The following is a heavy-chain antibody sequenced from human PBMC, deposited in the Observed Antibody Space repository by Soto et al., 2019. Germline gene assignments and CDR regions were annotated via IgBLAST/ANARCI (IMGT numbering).Heavy chain of an antibody. D-gene: IGHD2-2*01. CDR1: GFTFSSYA. CDR2: ISGSGGST. V-gene: IGHV3-23*01. Sequence: EVQLLESGGGLVQPGGSLRLSCAASGFTFSSYAMSWVRQAPGKGLEWVSAISGSGGSTYYADSVKGRFTISRDNSKNPLYLQMNSLRAEDTAVYYCAKDRGIVVVPAAVHYWGQGTLVTVSS. J-gene: IGHJ4*02. CDR3: AKDRGIVVVPAAVHY.